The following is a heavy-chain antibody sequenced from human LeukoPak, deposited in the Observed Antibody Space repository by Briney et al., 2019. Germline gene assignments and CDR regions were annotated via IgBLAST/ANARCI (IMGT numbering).Heavy chain of an antibody. CDR1: GGSFSGYY. D-gene: IGHD1-1*01. J-gene: IGHJ4*02. V-gene: IGHV4-34*01. CDR3: ARNWNDGYDY. CDR2: INHSGST. Sequence: SETLSLTCAVYGGSFSGYYWSWIRQPPGKGPEWIGEINHSGSTNYNPSLKSRVTISVDTSKNQFSLMLSSVTAADTAVYYCARNWNDGYDYWGQGTLVTVSS.